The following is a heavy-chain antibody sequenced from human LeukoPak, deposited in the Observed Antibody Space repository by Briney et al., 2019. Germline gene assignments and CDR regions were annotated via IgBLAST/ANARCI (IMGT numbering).Heavy chain of an antibody. CDR3: ARGGGSG. CDR1: GFTFSSYE. Sequence: PARCLRLSCAASGFTFSSYEMNWVRQAPGKGMEWVAKIRQDGSERYYVDSVKGRFTISRDNAKNSLYLQMNSLRAEDTAVYYCARGGGSGWGQGTLVTVP. CDR2: IRQDGSER. D-gene: IGHD6-25*01. J-gene: IGHJ4*02. V-gene: IGHV3-7*01.